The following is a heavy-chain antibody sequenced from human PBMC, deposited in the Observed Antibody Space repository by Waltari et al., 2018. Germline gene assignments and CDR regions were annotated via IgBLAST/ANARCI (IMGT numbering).Heavy chain of an antibody. CDR3: ARGRFAFDI. CDR2: IKEDGSEK. CDR1: GFTFNTYW. V-gene: IGHV3-7*01. J-gene: IGHJ3*02. Sequence: EVQLVESGGGLVQPGGSLRLSCAASGFTFNTYWMSWVRQAPGKGVEWVASIKEDGSEKYYVDSVKGRITISRDNAKNSLYLQMNSLRVEDTAVYYCARGRFAFDIWGQGTMVTVSS.